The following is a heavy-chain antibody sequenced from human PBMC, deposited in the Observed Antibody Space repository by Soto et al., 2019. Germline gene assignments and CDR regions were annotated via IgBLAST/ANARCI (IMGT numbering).Heavy chain of an antibody. Sequence: EVHLVESGGGLVQPGGTLRLSCAASGFTFSDHYMDWVRQAPGKGLEWVGRIRNRGQSHIADYAASVKGRFTMSRDDSENSVHLQMTSLKTDNTDVYYCTTVTTVDYYFDYWGQGTLVTVSS. J-gene: IGHJ4*02. V-gene: IGHV3-72*01. CDR3: TTVTTVDYYFDY. CDR1: GFTFSDHY. CDR2: IRNRGQSHIA. D-gene: IGHD4-17*01.